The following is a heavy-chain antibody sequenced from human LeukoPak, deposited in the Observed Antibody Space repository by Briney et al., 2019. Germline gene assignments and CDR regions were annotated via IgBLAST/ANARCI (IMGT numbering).Heavy chain of an antibody. CDR1: GGTFSSYA. Sequence: GASVKVSCKASGGTFSSYAISWARQAPGQGLEWMGRIIPILGIANYAQKFQGRVTITADKSTSTAYMELSSLRSEDTAVYYCARDLSRSSGWYNDYWGQGTLVTVSS. CDR2: IIPILGIA. CDR3: ARDLSRSSGWYNDY. J-gene: IGHJ4*02. D-gene: IGHD6-19*01. V-gene: IGHV1-69*04.